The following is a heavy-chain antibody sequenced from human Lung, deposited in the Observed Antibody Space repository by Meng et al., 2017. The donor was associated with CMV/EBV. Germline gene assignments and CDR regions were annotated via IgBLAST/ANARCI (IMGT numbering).Heavy chain of an antibody. CDR1: GFTFSNYE. V-gene: IGHV3-48*03. CDR2: ITSSGGT. CDR3: ARDGTPQHSSGWVFFDI. Sequence: SLKISXVASGFTFSNYEMHWVRQAPGKGLEWLSYITSSGGTHYADSVKGRFTISRDNAKNSLSLQMTSLSAEDTAVYYCARDGTPQHSSGWVFFDIWGQGTMVTVSS. D-gene: IGHD6-19*01. J-gene: IGHJ3*02.